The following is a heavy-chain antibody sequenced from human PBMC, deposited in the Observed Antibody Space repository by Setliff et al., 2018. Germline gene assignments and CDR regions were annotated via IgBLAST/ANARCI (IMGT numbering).Heavy chain of an antibody. CDR3: ARDNWVDSVMVTEKGEY. Sequence: GGSLRLSCAASGFTFNSFNFNWVRQAPGKGLEWVSSIRSSTTYIYYADSVKGRFTFSRDNAKNSLYLQMSSLRAEDTAIYYCARDNWVDSVMVTEKGEYWGQGTLVTVSS. CDR2: IRSSTTYI. J-gene: IGHJ4*02. CDR1: GFTFNSFN. V-gene: IGHV3-21*01. D-gene: IGHD5-18*01.